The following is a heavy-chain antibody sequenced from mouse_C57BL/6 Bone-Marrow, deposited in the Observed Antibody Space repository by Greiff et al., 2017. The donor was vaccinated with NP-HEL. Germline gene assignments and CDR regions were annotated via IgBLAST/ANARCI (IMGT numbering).Heavy chain of an antibody. CDR1: GYTFTSYW. D-gene: IGHD1-1*01. Sequence: VQLQQPGAELVMPGASVKLSCKASGYTFTSYWMHWVKQRPGQGLEWIGEIDPSDSYTNYNQKFKGKSTLTVDKSSSTAYMQLSSLTSEDSAVYYCARGLDYYGSRFAYWGQGTLVTVSA. CDR3: ARGLDYYGSRFAY. CDR2: IDPSDSYT. J-gene: IGHJ3*01. V-gene: IGHV1-69*01.